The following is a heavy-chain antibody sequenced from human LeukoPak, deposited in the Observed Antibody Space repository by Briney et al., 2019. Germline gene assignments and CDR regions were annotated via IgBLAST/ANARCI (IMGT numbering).Heavy chain of an antibody. V-gene: IGHV4-61*02. CDR1: GGSISSSSYY. D-gene: IGHD3-10*01. J-gene: IGHJ6*02. CDR3: ARDGAAAGGFGEHYYYYYGMDV. CDR2: IYTSGST. Sequence: PSETLSLTCTVSGGSISSSSYYWSWIRQPAGKGLEWIGRIYTSGSTNYNPSLKSRVTMSVDTSKNQFSLKLSSVTAADTAVYYCARDGAAAGGFGEHYYYYYGMDVWGQGTTVTVSS.